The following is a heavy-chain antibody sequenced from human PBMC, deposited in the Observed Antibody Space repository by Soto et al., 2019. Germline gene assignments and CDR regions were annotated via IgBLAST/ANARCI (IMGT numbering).Heavy chain of an antibody. V-gene: IGHV4-39*01. CDR2: IYYSGST. CDR3: ARVFSNVLRYFDWLSLFDY. J-gene: IGHJ4*02. CDR1: GGSISSSSYY. Sequence: QLQLQESGPGLVKPSETLSLTCTVSGGSISSSSYYWGWIRQPPGKGLEWIGSIYYSGSTYYNPSLKSRVTISVDTSKNQFSLKLSSVTAEDTAVYYCARVFSNVLRYFDWLSLFDYWGQGTLVTVSS. D-gene: IGHD3-9*01.